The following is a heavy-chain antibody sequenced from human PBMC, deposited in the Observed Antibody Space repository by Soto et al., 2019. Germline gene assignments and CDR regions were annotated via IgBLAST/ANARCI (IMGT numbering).Heavy chain of an antibody. J-gene: IGHJ6*03. D-gene: IGHD2-15*01. Sequence: PGESLKISCKGSGYSFTSYWIGWVRQMPGKGLEWMGIIYPGDSDTRYSPSFQGQVTISADKSISTAYLQWSSLKASDTAMYYCARLDCSGGSCYYYYYYMDVWGKGTTVTVSS. CDR1: GYSFTSYW. CDR3: ARLDCSGGSCYYYYYYMDV. CDR2: IYPGDSDT. V-gene: IGHV5-51*01.